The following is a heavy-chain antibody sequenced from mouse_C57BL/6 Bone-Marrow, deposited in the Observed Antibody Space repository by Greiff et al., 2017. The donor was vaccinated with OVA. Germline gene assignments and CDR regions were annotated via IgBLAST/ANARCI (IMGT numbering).Heavy chain of an antibody. V-gene: IGHV1-54*01. CDR3: AREYYYGSSYGYYAMDY. D-gene: IGHD1-1*01. CDR2: INPGSGGT. CDR1: GYAFTNYL. J-gene: IGHJ4*01. Sequence: VQLQQSGAELVRPGTSVKVSCKASGYAFTNYLIEWVKQRPGQGLEWIGVINPGSGGTNYNEKFKGKATLTAAKSSSTAYMQLSSLTSEDAAVYFCAREYYYGSSYGYYAMDYWGQGTSVTVSS.